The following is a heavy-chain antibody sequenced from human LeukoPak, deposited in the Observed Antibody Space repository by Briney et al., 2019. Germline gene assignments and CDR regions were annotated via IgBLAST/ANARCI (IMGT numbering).Heavy chain of an antibody. V-gene: IGHV5-51*01. CDR2: IYPGDSDT. Sequence: GESLKISCKGSGYSFTTYWIGWVRPMPGKGLEWMGIIYPGDSDTRYSPSFQGQVTISADKSISTAYLQWSSLKASDTAMYYCARARFCSGGSCYAEYWGQGTLVTVSS. CDR1: GYSFTTYW. D-gene: IGHD2-15*01. J-gene: IGHJ4*02. CDR3: ARARFCSGGSCYAEY.